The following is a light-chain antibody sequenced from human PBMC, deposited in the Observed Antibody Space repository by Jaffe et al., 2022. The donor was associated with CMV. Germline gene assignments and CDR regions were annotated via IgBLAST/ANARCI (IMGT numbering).Light chain of an antibody. CDR2: WAS. J-gene: IGKJ5*01. CDR1: QTILDRPSNKNC. CDR3: QQYSTTPIT. V-gene: IGKV4-1*01. Sequence: DIVMTQFPDSLAVSLGERATINCKSSQTILDRPSNKNCIAWYQQKPGQSPKLLFYWASTRESGVPDRFSGSGSGTDFTLTINSLQAEDVALYYCQQYSTTPITFGQGTRLEIK.